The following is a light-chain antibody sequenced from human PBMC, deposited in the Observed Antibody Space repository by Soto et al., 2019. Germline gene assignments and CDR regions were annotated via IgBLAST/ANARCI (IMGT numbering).Light chain of an antibody. CDR3: AAWDDSLSGHVV. V-gene: IGLV1-47*02. CDR1: SSNIGRNY. CDR2: SNT. J-gene: IGLJ2*01. Sequence: QAVVTQPPSASGTPGQRVTISCSGSSSNIGRNYVYWYQQLPGTAPKLLIYSNTFRPSGVPDRFSGSKSGTSASLAISGLRSEDEANYYCAAWDDSLSGHVVFGGGTKVTVL.